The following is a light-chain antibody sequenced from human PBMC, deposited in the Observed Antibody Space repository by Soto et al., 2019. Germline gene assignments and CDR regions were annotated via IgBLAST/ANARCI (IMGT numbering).Light chain of an antibody. CDR3: QQRSNWPTWT. V-gene: IGKV3-11*01. CDR2: DAS. CDR1: QSVSSF. J-gene: IGKJ1*01. Sequence: EIVLTQSPATLSLSPGGRATLSCMASQSVSSFLAWCQQKPGQVPRLLIYDASHRATGIPARFSGSGSGTDFTLTISSLKPEDFAVYYCQQRSNWPTWTFGQGTKVDI.